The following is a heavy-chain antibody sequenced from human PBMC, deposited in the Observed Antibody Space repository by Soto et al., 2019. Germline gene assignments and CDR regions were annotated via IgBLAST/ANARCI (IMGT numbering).Heavy chain of an antibody. CDR2: IGASGDIT. CDR1: GFSFTNFA. Sequence: GGSLRLSCAASGFSFTNFAMSWVRQAPGKGLEWVAGIGASGDITWYADSVKGRLSISRDNSKNTLYLQLNSLRVEDTVVYYCAKDDFTDRGDDYFDYWGPGTLVTVSS. D-gene: IGHD2-21*02. V-gene: IGHV3-23*01. CDR3: AKDDFTDRGDDYFDY. J-gene: IGHJ4*02.